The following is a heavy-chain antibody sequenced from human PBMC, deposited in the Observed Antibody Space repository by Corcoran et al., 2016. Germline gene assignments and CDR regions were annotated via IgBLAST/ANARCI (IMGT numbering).Heavy chain of an antibody. CDR1: GYTFTSYY. V-gene: IGHV1-46*01. CDR2: INPSGGST. Sequence: QVQLVQSGAEVKKPGASVKVSCKASGYTFTSYYMHWVRQAPGHGLEWMGIINPSGGSTSYAQKFQVRVTMTRDTSTSTVYMELSSLRSEDTAVYYCARTRSTSSLNYGMDVWGQGTTVTVSS. CDR3: ARTRSTSSLNYGMDV. D-gene: IGHD2-2*01. J-gene: IGHJ6*02.